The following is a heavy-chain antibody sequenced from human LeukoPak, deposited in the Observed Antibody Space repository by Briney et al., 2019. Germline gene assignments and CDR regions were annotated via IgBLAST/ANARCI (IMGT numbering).Heavy chain of an antibody. D-gene: IGHD1-26*01. Sequence: SETLSLTCTVSGGSISSSSYYWGWIRQPPGKGLEWIGSIYYSGSTYYNPSLKSRVTISVDTSKNQFSLKLNSVTAADTAIYYCAKSGGYGLIDYWGQGTLVTVSS. CDR3: AKSGGYGLIDY. V-gene: IGHV4-39*01. J-gene: IGHJ4*02. CDR1: GGSISSSSYY. CDR2: IYYSGST.